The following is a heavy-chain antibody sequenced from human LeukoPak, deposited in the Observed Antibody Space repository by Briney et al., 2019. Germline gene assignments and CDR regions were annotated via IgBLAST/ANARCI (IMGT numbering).Heavy chain of an antibody. Sequence: GGSLRLSCAASGFTFSNYAMSWVRQPPGKGLEWVSAICGSGGSTYYADSVKGRFTISRDNSKNMLYLQMNSLRAEDTAVYYCAKGGTITMIVVVITVFDYWGQGTLVTVSS. V-gene: IGHV3-23*01. D-gene: IGHD3-22*01. CDR2: ICGSGGST. J-gene: IGHJ4*02. CDR1: GFTFSNYA. CDR3: AKGGTITMIVVVITVFDY.